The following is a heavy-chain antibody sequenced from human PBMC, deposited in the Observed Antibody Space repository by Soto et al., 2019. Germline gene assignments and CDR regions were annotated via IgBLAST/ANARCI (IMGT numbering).Heavy chain of an antibody. D-gene: IGHD4-17*01. CDR1: GYTFTSYD. J-gene: IGHJ6*03. CDR3: ARGGGDYGRYYYHMDV. Sequence: GASVKVSCKASGYTFTSYDINWVRQATGQGLEWMGWMNPNSGNTGYAQKFQGRVTMTRDTSISTAYMELSSLRSEDTAVYYCARGGGDYGRYYYHMDVWGKGTTVTVSS. V-gene: IGHV1-8*01. CDR2: MNPNSGNT.